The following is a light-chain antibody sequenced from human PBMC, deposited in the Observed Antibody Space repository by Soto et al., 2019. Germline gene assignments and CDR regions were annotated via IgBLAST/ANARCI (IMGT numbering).Light chain of an antibody. J-gene: IGKJ1*01. Sequence: EEMMTQSPATLSVTPGESATLSCRASQGGSGRLAWYQHKPVQAPRRLIYGASTRATGSPARFSGSGSGTAFTLTISSLQSEDLAIFYCKQVNNLLSYTFGQGTIVDI. CDR3: KQVNNLLSYT. CDR2: GAS. V-gene: IGKV3-15*01. CDR1: QGGSGR.